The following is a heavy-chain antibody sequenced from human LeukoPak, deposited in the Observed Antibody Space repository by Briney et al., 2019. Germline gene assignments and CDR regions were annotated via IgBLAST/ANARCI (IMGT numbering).Heavy chain of an antibody. V-gene: IGHV3-23*01. J-gene: IGHJ4*02. D-gene: IGHD3-22*01. CDR3: AKDLGTYYDSSGYYGY. CDR1: GFTFSSYG. CDR2: ISGSGGST. Sequence: GGSLRLSCAASGFTFSSYGMSWVRQAPGKGLEWVSAISGSGGSTYYADSVKGRFTISRDNSKNTLYLQMNSLRAEDTAVYYCAKDLGTYYDSSGYYGYWGQGTLVTVSS.